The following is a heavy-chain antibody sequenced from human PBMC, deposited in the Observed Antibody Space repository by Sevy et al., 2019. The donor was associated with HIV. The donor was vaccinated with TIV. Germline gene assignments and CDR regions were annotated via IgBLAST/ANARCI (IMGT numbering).Heavy chain of an antibody. D-gene: IGHD6-13*01. V-gene: IGHV3-74*03. Sequence: GGSLRLSCAASGFTFSSYWMHWVRQAPGKGLVWVSRIDSDGSYSTYAYSVKGRFTISRDNANNTLYLQMNSLRVEDTAVYYCARQGDSSSWYGVRYWGQGTLVTVSS. CDR2: IDSDGSYS. J-gene: IGHJ4*02. CDR1: GFTFSSYW. CDR3: ARQGDSSSWYGVRY.